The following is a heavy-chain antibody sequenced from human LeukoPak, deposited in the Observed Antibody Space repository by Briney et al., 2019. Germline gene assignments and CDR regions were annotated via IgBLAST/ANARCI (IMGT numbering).Heavy chain of an antibody. CDR1: GFTVSSNY. J-gene: IGHJ4*02. Sequence: GGSLRLSCAASGFTVSSNYMSWVRQAPGKGLEWVSVIYSGGSTYYADSVKGRFTISRHNSENTLYLQMNSLRAEDTAVYYCAGYGSGSYQAVWGQGTLVTVSS. CDR2: IYSGGST. V-gene: IGHV3-53*04. CDR3: AGYGSGSYQAV. D-gene: IGHD3-10*01.